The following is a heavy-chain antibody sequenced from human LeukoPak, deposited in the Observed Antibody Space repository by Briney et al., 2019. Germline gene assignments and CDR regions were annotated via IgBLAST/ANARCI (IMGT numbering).Heavy chain of an antibody. CDR1: GVSISSYY. Sequence: SETLSLTCTVSGVSISSYYWSWIRQPPGKGLEWIGEINHSGSTNYNPSLKSRVTISVDTSKNQFSLKLSSVTAADTAVYYCARGTTLRAFDIWGQGTMVTVSS. V-gene: IGHV4-34*01. D-gene: IGHD4-17*01. CDR3: ARGTTLRAFDI. J-gene: IGHJ3*02. CDR2: INHSGST.